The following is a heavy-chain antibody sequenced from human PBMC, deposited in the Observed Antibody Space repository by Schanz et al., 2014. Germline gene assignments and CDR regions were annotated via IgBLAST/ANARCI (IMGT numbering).Heavy chain of an antibody. CDR1: GFTFSDHW. CDR2: IKGDSSEK. CDR3: ARDPNSVNEIDY. Sequence: GQLGESGGALVQPGGSLRLSCSASGFTFSDHWMSWVRQPPGKGLEWVANIKGDSSEKNYVDSVKGRFTLSRDNAKKTMDLQMNSVRVEDKAGEVVARDPNSVNEIDYWGQGTLVTVSS. V-gene: IGHV3-7*01. D-gene: IGHD5-12*01. J-gene: IGHJ4*02.